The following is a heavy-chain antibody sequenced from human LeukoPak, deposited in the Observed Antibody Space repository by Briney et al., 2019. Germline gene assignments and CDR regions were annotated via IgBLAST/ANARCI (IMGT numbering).Heavy chain of an antibody. J-gene: IGHJ5*02. D-gene: IGHD6-13*01. V-gene: IGHV3-48*03. CDR2: ISSTGRTI. CDR3: ARTLIAAVGASKNWLDP. Sequence: GGSLRLSCAAFGFIFSNHETNWVRQAPGKGLQWVSYISSTGRTIYYADSVKGRFTVSRDNAKNSLYLQMNSLRAEDTAVYYCARTLIAAVGASKNWLDPWGQGTLVTVSS. CDR1: GFIFSNHE.